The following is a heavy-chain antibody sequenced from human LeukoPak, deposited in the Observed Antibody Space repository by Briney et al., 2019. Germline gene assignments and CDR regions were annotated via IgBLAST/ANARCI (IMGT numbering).Heavy chain of an antibody. V-gene: IGHV4-59*11. D-gene: IGHD4-23*01. J-gene: IGHJ3*02. CDR2: IHYSGST. CDR1: GGSISRHY. Sequence: SETLSLTCTVSGGSISRHYWSWIRQPPGKRLEWIGYIHYSGSTNYNPSLKSRVTISVDTSKTQFSLKLSSVTAADTAVYYCARDGDLGGAFDIWGRGTMVTVSS. CDR3: ARDGDLGGAFDI.